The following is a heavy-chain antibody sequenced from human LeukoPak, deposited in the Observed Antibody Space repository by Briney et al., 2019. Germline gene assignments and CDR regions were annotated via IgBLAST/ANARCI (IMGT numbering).Heavy chain of an antibody. CDR1: GYSISSGYY. D-gene: IGHD1-1*01. Sequence: SETLSLTCTVSGYSISSGYYWVWIRQTPGKGLEWIGSIYRSGSTNYNPSLKSRVTISVDTSKNQFSLKLSSVAAADTAVYYCARGNEPNHYLDYYMDVWGKGTTVTISS. CDR3: ARGNEPNHYLDYYMDV. CDR2: IYRSGST. V-gene: IGHV4-38-2*02. J-gene: IGHJ6*03.